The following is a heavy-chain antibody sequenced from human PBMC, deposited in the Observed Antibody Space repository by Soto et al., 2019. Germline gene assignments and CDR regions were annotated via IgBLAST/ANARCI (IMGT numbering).Heavy chain of an antibody. D-gene: IGHD5-18*01. J-gene: IGHJ4*02. CDR3: AKELRPGWIQLYYFDY. CDR2: ISYDGSNK. Sequence: GGSLRLSCAASGFTFSSYGMHWVRQAPGKGLEWVAVISYDGSNKYYADSVKGRFTISRENSKNTLYLQMNSLRAEETAGYYCAKELRPGWIQLYYFDYWGQGTLVTVSS. CDR1: GFTFSSYG. V-gene: IGHV3-30*18.